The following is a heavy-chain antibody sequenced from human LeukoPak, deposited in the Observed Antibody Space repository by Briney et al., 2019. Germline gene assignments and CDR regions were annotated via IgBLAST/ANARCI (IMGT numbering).Heavy chain of an antibody. CDR2: IYYSGST. V-gene: IGHV4-31*03. Sequence: SETLSLTCTVSGGSISSGGYYWSWIRQHPGKGLVWFGYIYYSGSTYYNPSLKSRVTISVDTSKNQFSLKLSSVTAADTAVYYCARDRYTVVSWYFDLWGRGTLVTVSS. J-gene: IGHJ2*01. CDR1: GGSISSGGYY. D-gene: IGHD4-23*01. CDR3: ARDRYTVVSWYFDL.